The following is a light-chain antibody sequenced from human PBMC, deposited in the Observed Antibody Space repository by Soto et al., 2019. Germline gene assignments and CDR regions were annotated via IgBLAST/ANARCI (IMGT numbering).Light chain of an antibody. V-gene: IGKV3-20*01. CDR2: GAS. CDR3: QQYASSPLT. J-gene: IGKJ4*01. CDR1: QTISKNY. Sequence: EIVLTQSPGTLTLSPGERATLSCRASQTISKNYLAWFQLKPGQAPRPLIYGASTRAAGFPDRFSGSGSGTDFTLTNSRLDPEHFAVYFCQQYASSPLTFGGGTKVEI.